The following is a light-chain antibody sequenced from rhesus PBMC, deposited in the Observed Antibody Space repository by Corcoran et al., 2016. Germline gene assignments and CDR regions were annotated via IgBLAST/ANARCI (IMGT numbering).Light chain of an antibody. CDR1: QYISTW. CDR2: KAS. Sequence: DIQMTQSPSSLSASVGDTVTITRRASQYISTWLAWDQQMPGKAPKLLFYKASSLQSGGPSRFSGSGSGTAFTLTISRLQSEDFATYYCEQYNSRPWTFVHGTKVDIK. J-gene: IGKJ1*01. CDR3: EQYNSRPWT. V-gene: IGKV1-22*01.